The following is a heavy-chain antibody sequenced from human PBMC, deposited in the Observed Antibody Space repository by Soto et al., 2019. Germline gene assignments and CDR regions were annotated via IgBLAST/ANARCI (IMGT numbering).Heavy chain of an antibody. CDR1: GFTFSGSA. J-gene: IGHJ4*02. CDR3: TRRYFYDSSGYYMDDY. D-gene: IGHD3-22*01. CDR2: IRSKANSYAT. Sequence: EVQLVASGGGLVQPGGSLKLSCAASGFTFSGSAMHWVRQASGKGLQWVGRIRSKANSYATSYDASVKGRFTISRDDSKNTAYLQLNSLKTEDTAVYYCTRRYFYDSSGYYMDDYLVQGTLVTVSS. V-gene: IGHV3-73*02.